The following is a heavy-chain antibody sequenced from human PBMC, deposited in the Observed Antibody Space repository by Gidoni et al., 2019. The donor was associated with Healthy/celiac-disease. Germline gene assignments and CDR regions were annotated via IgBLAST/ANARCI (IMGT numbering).Heavy chain of an antibody. CDR1: GFTFSRYS. V-gene: IGHV3-21*01. CDR3: AVYAYDY. D-gene: IGHD2-8*01. J-gene: IGHJ4*02. Sequence: EVQLVESGGGLVKPGGSLRLSCAASGFTFSRYSMNWVRQAPGKGLEWVSSISSTSSYINYADSLKGRFTISRDNAKNSLYLQMNSLRAEDTAVYYCAVYAYDYWGQGTLVTVSS. CDR2: ISSTSSYI.